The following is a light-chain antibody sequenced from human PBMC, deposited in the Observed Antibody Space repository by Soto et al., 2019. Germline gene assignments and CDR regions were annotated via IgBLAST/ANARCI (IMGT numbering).Light chain of an antibody. CDR3: QQRSRWPLT. CDR2: DAS. J-gene: IGKJ4*01. Sequence: EIVLTQSPATLSLSPGERVTLSCRASQDIRDHLGWYQQKPGQAPRLLISDASNRATGIPARFSGSGSGTDFSLTISSLEPEDFAVYYCQQRSRWPLTFGGGTKVEIK. V-gene: IGKV3-11*01. CDR1: QDIRDH.